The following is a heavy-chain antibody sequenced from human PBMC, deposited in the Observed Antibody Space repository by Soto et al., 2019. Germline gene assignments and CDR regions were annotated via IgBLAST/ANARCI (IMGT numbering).Heavy chain of an antibody. CDR1: GFTFSAYW. J-gene: IGHJ4*02. CDR3: TRAHRVSSTGTGAH. D-gene: IGHD1-1*01. CDR2: ISDDGSTT. V-gene: IGHV3-74*01. Sequence: GGSLRLSCEVSGFTFSAYWMHWVRQVPGKGLIWASRISDDGSTTTYADSVKGRFTISRDNAKNTLYLQMNSLRADDTGLYYCTRAHRVSSTGTGAHWGQGTLVTVSS.